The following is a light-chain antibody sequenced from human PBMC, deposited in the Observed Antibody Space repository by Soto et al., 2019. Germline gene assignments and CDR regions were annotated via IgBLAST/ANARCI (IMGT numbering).Light chain of an antibody. CDR1: SSNIGTGYD. Sequence: QSVLTQPPSVSGAPGQRVTISCTGSSSNIGTGYDVHWYQHLPGTAPKLLIYGNMNRPLGVPDRFSGSKSGTSASLAITGLQAEDEADYYCQSYDRSLSGWVFGGGTKLTVL. CDR2: GNM. J-gene: IGLJ3*02. CDR3: QSYDRSLSGWV. V-gene: IGLV1-40*01.